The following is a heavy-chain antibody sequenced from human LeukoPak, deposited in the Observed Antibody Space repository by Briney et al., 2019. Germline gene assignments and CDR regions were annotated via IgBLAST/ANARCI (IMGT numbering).Heavy chain of an antibody. J-gene: IGHJ4*02. D-gene: IGHD5-12*01. CDR2: IKQDGSEK. CDR1: GFTFSSYW. V-gene: IGHV3-7*03. Sequence: PGGSLRLSCAASGFTFSSYWMSWVRQAPGKGLEWVANIKQDGSEKYYVDSVKGRFTISRDNARNSLYLQMNSLRPEDTALYYCAKDRVGYSGYDSNLDFWGQGTLVTVSS. CDR3: AKDRVGYSGYDSNLDF.